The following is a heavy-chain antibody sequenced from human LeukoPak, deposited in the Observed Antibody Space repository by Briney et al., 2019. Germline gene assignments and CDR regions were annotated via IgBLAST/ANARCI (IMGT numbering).Heavy chain of an antibody. CDR1: GYTFTSYG. V-gene: IGHV1-18*01. Sequence: ASVKVSCKASGYTFTSYGISWVRQAPGQGLEWMGWISAYNGNTNYAQKLQGRVTMTTDTSTSTAYMEVRSLRSEDTAVYYCARSPYCSSTSCYRWFDPWGQGTLVTVSS. CDR2: ISAYNGNT. J-gene: IGHJ5*02. D-gene: IGHD2-2*01. CDR3: ARSPYCSSTSCYRWFDP.